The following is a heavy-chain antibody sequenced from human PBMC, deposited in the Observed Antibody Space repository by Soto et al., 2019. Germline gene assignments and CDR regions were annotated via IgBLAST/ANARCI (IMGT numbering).Heavy chain of an antibody. J-gene: IGHJ6*03. V-gene: IGHV4-39*01. Sequence: TLSLTCTVSVGSISSSSYYWGWIRHPPGNWLEWIGSIYYSGSTYYNPSLKSRVTISVDTSKNQFSLKLSSVTAADTAVYYCARHGGSGSYYYYYYMEVWGKGTTVTVSS. CDR2: IYYSGST. D-gene: IGHD3-10*01. CDR3: ARHGGSGSYYYYYYMEV. CDR1: VGSISSSSYY.